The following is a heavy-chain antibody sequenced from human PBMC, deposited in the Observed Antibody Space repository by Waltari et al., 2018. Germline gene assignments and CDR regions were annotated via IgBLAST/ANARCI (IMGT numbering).Heavy chain of an antibody. V-gene: IGHV1-24*01. CDR3: HLTGRNIVLAGGTPSFYSYMDV. CDR1: GYTLAGLS. CDR2: SEREDGET. J-gene: IGHJ6*03. D-gene: IGHD6-13*01. Sequence: QVQVEQSGSEVKRPGASVRVSCTVPGYTLAGLSIDWVRPVPAKGLEWMGRSEREDGETTYSQHFQGRITVTEDTSTNTAYMGLRTLVSDDTAVYFCHLTGRNIVLAGGTPSFYSYMDVWGRGTTVTVS.